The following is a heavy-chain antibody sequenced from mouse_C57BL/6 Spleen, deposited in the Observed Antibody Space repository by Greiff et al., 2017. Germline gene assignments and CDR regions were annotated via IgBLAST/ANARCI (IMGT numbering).Heavy chain of an antibody. J-gene: IGHJ2*01. CDR3: AREGYYGSAVEAY. D-gene: IGHD1-1*01. Sequence: QVHLQQPGAELVRPGSSVKLSCTASGYTFTSYWMHWVRQRPIQGLEWIGNINPSDSNTHYNHKFKDKATLTVDKSSSTAYMQLSSLTSEDSAVYDCAREGYYGSAVEAYWGQGTTLTVSS. V-gene: IGHV1-52*01. CDR1: GYTFTSYW. CDR2: INPSDSNT.